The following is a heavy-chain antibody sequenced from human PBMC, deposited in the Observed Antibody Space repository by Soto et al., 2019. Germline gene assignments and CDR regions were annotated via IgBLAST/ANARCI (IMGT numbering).Heavy chain of an antibody. CDR2: ISSSSSYI. D-gene: IGHD3-3*01. CDR3: GRPPEWLFPKNIAQPT. CDR1: GFTFSSYS. V-gene: IGHV3-21*01. J-gene: IGHJ4*02. Sequence: PGGSLRLSCAASGFTFSSYSMNWVRQASGKGLEWVSSISSSSSYIYYADSVKGRFTISRDNAKNTLYLQMNSLRAEDTTVYYCGRPPEWLFPKNIAQPTWGQATLVTVPS.